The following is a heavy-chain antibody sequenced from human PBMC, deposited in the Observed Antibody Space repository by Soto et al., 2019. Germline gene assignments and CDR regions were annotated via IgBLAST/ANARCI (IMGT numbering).Heavy chain of an antibody. CDR1: GFTVSSNY. Sequence: PGGSLRLSCAASGFTVSSNYMSWVRQAPGKGLEWVAVIWYDGSNKYYADSVKGRFTISRDNSKNTLYLQMNSLRAEDTAVYYCARVSYGSGSYYKSLDYWGQGTLVTVSS. CDR3: ARVSYGSGSYYKSLDY. CDR2: IWYDGSNK. V-gene: IGHV3-33*08. J-gene: IGHJ4*02. D-gene: IGHD3-10*01.